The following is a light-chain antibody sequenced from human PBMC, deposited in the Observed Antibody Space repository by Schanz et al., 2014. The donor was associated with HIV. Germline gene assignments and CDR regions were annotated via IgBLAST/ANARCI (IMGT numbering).Light chain of an antibody. CDR2: EVS. V-gene: IGLV2-8*01. CDR3: SSYTSSSTDV. J-gene: IGLJ1*01. CDR1: SSDVGGYNY. Sequence: QSALTQPPSASGSPGQSVTISCTGTSSDVGGYNYVSWYQQHPGKAPKLMISEVSTRPSGVPDRFSGSKSGNTASLTVSGLQAEDEADYYCSSYTSSSTDVFGTGTKLTVL.